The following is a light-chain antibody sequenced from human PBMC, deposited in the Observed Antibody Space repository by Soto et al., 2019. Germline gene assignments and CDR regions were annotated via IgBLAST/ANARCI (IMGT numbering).Light chain of an antibody. Sequence: QSALTQPRSVSGSPGQSVTISCTGTTTDVGGYNYVSWYQQHPGKTPNLMIYDVSKRPSGVPDRFSGSKSGNTASLTISGLQDDDEADYYCCSYAGSHLYVFGTGTKRTVL. CDR1: TTDVGGYNY. J-gene: IGLJ1*01. CDR3: CSYAGSHLYV. CDR2: DVS. V-gene: IGLV2-11*01.